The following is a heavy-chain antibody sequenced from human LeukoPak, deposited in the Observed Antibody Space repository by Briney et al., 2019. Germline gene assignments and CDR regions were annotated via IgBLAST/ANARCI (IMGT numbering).Heavy chain of an antibody. CDR1: GFTFSSYA. J-gene: IGHJ4*02. V-gene: IGHV3-23*01. Sequence: PGGSLRLSCAASGFTFSSYAMSWVRQAPGKGLEWVSAISGSGGSTYYADSVKGRFTISRDNSKNTLYLQMNSLRAEDTAVYYCAKDVYYDSGGYLDYWGQGTLVTVSS. D-gene: IGHD3-22*01. CDR2: ISGSGGST. CDR3: AKDVYYDSGGYLDY.